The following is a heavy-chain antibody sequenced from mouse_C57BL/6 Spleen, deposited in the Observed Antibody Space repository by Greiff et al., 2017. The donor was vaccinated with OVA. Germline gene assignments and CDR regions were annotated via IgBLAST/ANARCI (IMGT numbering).Heavy chain of an antibody. D-gene: IGHD4-1*01. J-gene: IGHJ3*01. CDR1: GFNIKDDY. V-gene: IGHV14-4*01. CDR3: TTGWTGKAWFAY. Sequence: EVKLMESGAELVRPGASVKLSCTASGFNIKDDYMPWVKQRPEQGLEWIGWIDPENGDTEYASKVQGKATIPADTSSNTAYLQLRSLTSEDTAVYYCTTGWTGKAWFAYWGQGTLVTVSA. CDR2: IDPENGDT.